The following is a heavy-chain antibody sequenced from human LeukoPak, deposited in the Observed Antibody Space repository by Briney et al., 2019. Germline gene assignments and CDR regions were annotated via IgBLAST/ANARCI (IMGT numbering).Heavy chain of an antibody. CDR1: GFTFSSYA. Sequence: PGGSLRLSCAASGFTFSSYAMHWVRQAPGKGLEWVAVISYGGSNKYYADSLKGRFTISRDNSRNAVYLQMNSLRAEDTAVYYCARDLTGDRGWDFDLWGRGTLVTVSS. CDR3: ARDLTGDRGWDFDL. CDR2: ISYGGSNK. D-gene: IGHD7-27*01. V-gene: IGHV3-30-3*01. J-gene: IGHJ2*01.